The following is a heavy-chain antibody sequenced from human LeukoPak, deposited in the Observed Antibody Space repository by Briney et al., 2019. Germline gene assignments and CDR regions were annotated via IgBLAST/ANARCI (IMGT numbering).Heavy chain of an antibody. CDR1: GYTFVDYG. J-gene: IGHJ6*03. CDR3: ARDLMVRGRGYYMDV. V-gene: IGHV1-18*01. Sequence: ASVKVSCKASGYTFVDYGFSWVRQAPGQGLEWMGWVSAYNGNTAYAQKLQGRFTMTTDASTSTAYMELRSLRSDDTAVYYCARDLMVRGRGYYMDVWGKGTTVTVSS. D-gene: IGHD3-10*01. CDR2: VSAYNGNT.